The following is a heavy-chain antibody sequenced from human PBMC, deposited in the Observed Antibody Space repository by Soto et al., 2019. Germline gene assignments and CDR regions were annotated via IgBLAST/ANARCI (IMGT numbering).Heavy chain of an antibody. CDR2: INSDGSST. D-gene: IGHD3-22*01. V-gene: IGHV3-74*01. Sequence: GGSLRLSCAASGFTFSSYWMHWVRQAPGKGLVWVSRINSDGSSTSYADSVKGRFTISRDNAKNTLYLQMNSLRAEDTAVYYCTTDSYSTMIVVRFDYWGHGTLVTVSS. J-gene: IGHJ4*01. CDR3: TTDSYSTMIVVRFDY. CDR1: GFTFSSYW.